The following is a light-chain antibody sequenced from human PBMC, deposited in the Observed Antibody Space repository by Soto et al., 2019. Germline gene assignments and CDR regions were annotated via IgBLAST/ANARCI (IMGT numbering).Light chain of an antibody. V-gene: IGKV1-13*02. CDR1: QGIGSN. Sequence: AIQLTQSPSSLSASVGDRVTITCRASQGIGSNLAWYHKKPGKPPKLLIYDASSLESGVPSRFSGSGFGTDFTLTISSLQPEDFATYYCQQFSFLPVSFGGGTRVEI. CDR3: QQFSFLPVS. J-gene: IGKJ4*01. CDR2: DAS.